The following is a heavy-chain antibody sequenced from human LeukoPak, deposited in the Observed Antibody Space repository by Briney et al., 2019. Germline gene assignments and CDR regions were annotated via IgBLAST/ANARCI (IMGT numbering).Heavy chain of an antibody. J-gene: IGHJ3*02. V-gene: IGHV3-66*01. D-gene: IGHD4-17*01. CDR2: IYSGGST. Sequence: PGGSLRLSCAASGFTVSSNYMSWVRQAPGKGLEWVSVIYSGGSTYYADSVKGRFTISRDNSKNTLYLQMNSLRAEDTAVYYCARSPPGTTGQWPDAFDIWGQGTMVTVSS. CDR1: GFTVSSNY. CDR3: ARSPPGTTGQWPDAFDI.